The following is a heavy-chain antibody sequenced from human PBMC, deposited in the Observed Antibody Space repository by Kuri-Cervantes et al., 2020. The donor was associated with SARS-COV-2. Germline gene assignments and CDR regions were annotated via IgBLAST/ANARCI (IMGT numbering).Heavy chain of an antibody. CDR3: ARGARGGYNYYYYYMDV. D-gene: IGHD5-24*01. CDR2: ISSSGSTI. V-gene: IGHV3-48*04. CDR1: GFTFSSYA. J-gene: IGHJ6*03. Sequence: GESLKISCAASGFTFSSYAMHWVRQAPGKGLEWVSYISSSGSTIYYADSVKGRFTISRDNAKNSLYLQMNSLRAEDTAVYYCARGARGGYNYYYYYMDVWGKGTTVTVSS.